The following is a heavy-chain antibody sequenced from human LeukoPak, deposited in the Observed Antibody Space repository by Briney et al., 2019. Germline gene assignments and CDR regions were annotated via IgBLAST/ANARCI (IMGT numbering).Heavy chain of an antibody. V-gene: IGHV4-59*01. CDR1: GGSFSGYY. Sequence: SETLSLTCAVYGGSFSGYYWSWIRQPPGKGLEWIGYIYYSGSTNYNPSLKSRVTISVDTSKNQFSLKLSSVTAADTAVYYCARFDSGYDFFDYWGQGTLVTVSS. CDR3: ARFDSGYDFFDY. D-gene: IGHD5-12*01. J-gene: IGHJ4*02. CDR2: IYYSGST.